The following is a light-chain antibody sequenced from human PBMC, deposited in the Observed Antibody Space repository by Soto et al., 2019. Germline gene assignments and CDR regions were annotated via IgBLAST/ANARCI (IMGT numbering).Light chain of an antibody. J-gene: IGKJ2*01. CDR1: QTVTGNY. CDR2: SAS. V-gene: IGKV3-20*01. CDR3: QQYSIYWNT. Sequence: EIVLTQSPGTLSLSPGDRATLSCRASQTVTGNYLASYHQKPGQAPGLLNHSASSRATSIPDRFSASGSGTDFTLTISRLEPDDFATYYCQQYSIYWNTFGQGTKLEIK.